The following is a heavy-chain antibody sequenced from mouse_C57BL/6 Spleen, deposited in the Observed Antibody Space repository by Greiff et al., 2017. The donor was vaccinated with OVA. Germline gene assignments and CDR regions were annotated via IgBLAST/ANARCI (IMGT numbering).Heavy chain of an antibody. J-gene: IGHJ2*01. Sequence: EVQLQQSGAELVRPGASVTLSCTASGFNIKDYDMHWVKQRPEQGLEWIGRIDPEGGDAEYAPKFPGKGTMTADTSSNTAYLQLSSLTSEDTAVYYCTSYYYGSSYDWYYWGQGTTLTVSS. CDR3: TSYYYGSSYDWYY. CDR2: IDPEGGDA. D-gene: IGHD1-1*01. CDR1: GFNIKDYD. V-gene: IGHV14-1*01.